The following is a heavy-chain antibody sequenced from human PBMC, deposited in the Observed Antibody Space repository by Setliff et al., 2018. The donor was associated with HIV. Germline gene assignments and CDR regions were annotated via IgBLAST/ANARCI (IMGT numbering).Heavy chain of an antibody. Sequence: SVKVSCKASGGTFSSYAINWVRRAPGQGLEWMGGIIPMFGTAHYAQKFQGRVTITADESTTTAYMELSSLRSEDTAVFYCARGGSGYYDFWSGSSAFEYWGQGTLVTVSS. CDR2: IIPMFGTA. V-gene: IGHV1-69*13. D-gene: IGHD3-3*01. J-gene: IGHJ4*02. CDR3: ARGGSGYYDFWSGSSAFEY. CDR1: GGTFSSYA.